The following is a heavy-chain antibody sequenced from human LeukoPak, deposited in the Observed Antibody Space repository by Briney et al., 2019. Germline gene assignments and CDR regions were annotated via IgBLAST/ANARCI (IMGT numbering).Heavy chain of an antibody. V-gene: IGHV3-33*01. CDR2: IWFDGSHQ. CDR1: GFTFSNFG. J-gene: IGHJ6*02. D-gene: IGHD4-17*01. Sequence: GGSLRLSCAASGFTFSNFGMHWVRQAPGKGLEWVTVIWFDGSHQHYADSVRGRFTVSRDNAKNSLCLQMNSLRAEDTAVYYCARAEGDYLNYYGMDVWGQGTTVTVSS. CDR3: ARAEGDYLNYYGMDV.